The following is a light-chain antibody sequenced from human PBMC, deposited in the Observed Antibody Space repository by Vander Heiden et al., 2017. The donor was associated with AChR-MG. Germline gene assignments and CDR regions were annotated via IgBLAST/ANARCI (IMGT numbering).Light chain of an antibody. Sequence: ELVLTQSPGTLSWSPGDRATLSCRASQSVTSRYVAWYQHKPGQAPRLRMYGASRATGIPDRFSGSGSGTDCTLTINSLRPEEFAVYVWQQFESSPWTFGRGTKVEIK. V-gene: IGKV3-20*01. J-gene: IGKJ1*01. CDR1: QSVTSRY. CDR2: GAS. CDR3: QQFESSPWT.